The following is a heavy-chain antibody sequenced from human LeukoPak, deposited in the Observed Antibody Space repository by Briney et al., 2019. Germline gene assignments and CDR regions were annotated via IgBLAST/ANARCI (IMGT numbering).Heavy chain of an antibody. CDR3: ARDLYDHDSSGYYEF. J-gene: IGHJ4*02. V-gene: IGHV4-59*01. CDR2: IYESGSI. D-gene: IGHD3-22*01. Sequence: PSETLSFTCTVSGGSISGYYWSWIRQPPGKALEWIGYIYESGSIDYNPSLKSRVTISRDTSKNQVSLKLTSVTTADTAVYYCARDLYDHDSSGYYEFWGQGTLVTVSS. CDR1: GGSISGYY.